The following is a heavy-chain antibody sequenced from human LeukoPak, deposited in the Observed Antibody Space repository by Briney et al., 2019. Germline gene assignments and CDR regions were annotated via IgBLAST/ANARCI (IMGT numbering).Heavy chain of an antibody. CDR1: GGSISSSTYY. J-gene: IGHJ4*02. D-gene: IGHD3-22*01. CDR2: IYYSGST. V-gene: IGHV4-39*01. CDR3: ARLEVSTYYYDSSGYYYANFDY. Sequence: SSETLSLTCTVSGGSISSSTYYWGWIRRPPGKGLEWIGSIYYSGSTYYNPSLKSRVTISVDTSKNQFSLKLSSVTAADTAVYYCARLEVSTYYYDSSGYYYANFDYWGQGTLVTVSS.